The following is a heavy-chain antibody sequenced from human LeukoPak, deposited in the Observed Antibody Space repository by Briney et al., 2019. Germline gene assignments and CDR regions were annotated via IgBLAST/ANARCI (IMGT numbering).Heavy chain of an antibody. Sequence: GGSLRLSCAASGFTFSSYWMSWVRKAPGKGLEWVANIKQDGSEKYYVDSVKGRFTISRDNAKNSLYLQMNSLRTEDTAVYYFARGPTPYDIPNYFDYWGQGTLVTVSS. CDR1: GFTFSSYW. D-gene: IGHD3-9*01. V-gene: IGHV3-7*01. CDR3: ARGPTPYDIPNYFDY. J-gene: IGHJ4*02. CDR2: IKQDGSEK.